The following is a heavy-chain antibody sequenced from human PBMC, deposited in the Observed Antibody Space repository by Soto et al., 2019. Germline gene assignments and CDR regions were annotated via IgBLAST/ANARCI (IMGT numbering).Heavy chain of an antibody. CDR2: ISTSDGNT. CDR3: AGWAFASTAWYLGALDN. CDR1: GYTFSNFG. D-gene: IGHD6-19*01. J-gene: IGHJ3*02. Sequence: QVQLVQSGPEVKKPGASVKVSCKTSGYTFSNFGISWVRQAPGQGPEWMGWISTSDGNTNYAQKFHERVIMTTDTVTSTAYFDLLRLTVDDTAVYYCAGWAFASTAWYLGALDNWGQGTLVTVSS. V-gene: IGHV1-18*04.